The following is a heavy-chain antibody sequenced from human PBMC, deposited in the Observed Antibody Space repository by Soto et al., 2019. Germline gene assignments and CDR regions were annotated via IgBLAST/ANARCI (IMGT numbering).Heavy chain of an antibody. CDR1: GFTFTSSA. D-gene: IGHD4-4*01. Sequence: SVKVSCKASGFTFTSSAVQWVRQARGQRLEWIGWIVVGSGNTNYAQKFQERVTITRDMSTSTAYMELSSLRSKDTAVYYCAAEYSNYYYYGMDVWGQGTTVTVSS. J-gene: IGHJ6*02. V-gene: IGHV1-58*01. CDR2: IVVGSGNT. CDR3: AAEYSNYYYYGMDV.